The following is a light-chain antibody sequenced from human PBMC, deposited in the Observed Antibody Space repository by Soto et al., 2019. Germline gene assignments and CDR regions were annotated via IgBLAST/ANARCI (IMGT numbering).Light chain of an antibody. CDR2: EVN. Sequence: QSVLTQPPSASGSPGQSVTISCTGTNSDVGGYNYVSWYQQYPGKAPKVIIYEVNERRSGVPDRFSGSKSGNTASLTVSGLQTADEADYYCSSYAGSNWYVFGTGTKVTVL. CDR1: NSDVGGYNY. CDR3: SSYAGSNWYV. V-gene: IGLV2-8*01. J-gene: IGLJ1*01.